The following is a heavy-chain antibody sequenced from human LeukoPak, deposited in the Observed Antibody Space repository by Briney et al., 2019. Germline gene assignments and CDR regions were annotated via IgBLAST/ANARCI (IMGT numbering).Heavy chain of an antibody. V-gene: IGHV1-18*04. CDR2: ISAYNGNT. CDR3: ARRSIVPNWYYYGMDA. D-gene: IGHD3-16*02. CDR1: GFPFSSYA. Sequence: ASVKVSCKASGFPFSSYAVSWVRQAPGHRLEWIGWISAYNGNTNYAQKFQGRINMTIDTSTTTAYMELRSLRSDDTAVYYCARRSIVPNWYYYGMDAWGKGTTVTVSS. J-gene: IGHJ6*04.